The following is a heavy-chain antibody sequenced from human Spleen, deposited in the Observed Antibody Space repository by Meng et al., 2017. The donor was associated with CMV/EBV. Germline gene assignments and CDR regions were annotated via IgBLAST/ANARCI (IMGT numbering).Heavy chain of an antibody. CDR2: INWNGGST. CDR3: ARGPRDCSSTSCLNWFDP. V-gene: IGHV3-20*04. Sequence: GESLKISCAASGFTFDDYGMSWVRQAPGKGLEWVSGINWNGGSTGYADSVKGRFTISRDNAKNSLHLQMDSLRAEDTALYYCARGPRDCSSTSCLNWFDPWGQGTPVTVSS. J-gene: IGHJ5*02. D-gene: IGHD2-2*01. CDR1: GFTFDDYG.